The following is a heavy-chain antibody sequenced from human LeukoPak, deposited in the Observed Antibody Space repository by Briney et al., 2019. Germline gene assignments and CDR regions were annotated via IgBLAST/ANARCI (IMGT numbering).Heavy chain of an antibody. CDR1: GYTFTSYY. CDR3: ARESSSSWTRFDY. Sequence: ASVKVSCKASGYTFTSYYMHWVRQRPGQGLEWMGIINPSGGSTSYAQKFQGRVTMTRDTSISTAYMELSRLRSDDTAVYYCARESSSSWTRFDYWGQGTLVTVSS. D-gene: IGHD6-13*01. CDR2: INPSGGST. J-gene: IGHJ4*02. V-gene: IGHV1-46*01.